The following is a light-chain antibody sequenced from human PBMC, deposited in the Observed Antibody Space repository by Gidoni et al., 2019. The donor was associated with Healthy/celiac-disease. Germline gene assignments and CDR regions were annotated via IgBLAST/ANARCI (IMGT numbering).Light chain of an antibody. J-gene: IGKJ1*01. Sequence: DIQMTPPPSSLSASVVDRVTITCRASQGISNSLAWYQQKPGKSPKLLLYAASRLESGVPSRFSGSGSGTDYTLTISSLQPEDFATYYCLQYYSTPWTFGQGTKVEIK. CDR1: QGISNS. CDR2: AAS. V-gene: IGKV1-NL1*01. CDR3: LQYYSTPWT.